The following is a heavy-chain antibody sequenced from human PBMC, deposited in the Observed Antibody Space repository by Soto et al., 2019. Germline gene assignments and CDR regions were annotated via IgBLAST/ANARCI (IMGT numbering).Heavy chain of an antibody. CDR2: LDDVDGS. D-gene: IGHD1-1*01. CDR1: GLTISGKKY. V-gene: IGHV3-53*01. CDR3: ATRHEREHAFDV. J-gene: IGHJ3*01. Sequence: DVQLVESGGGLIQPGESLRLSCAAFGLTISGKKYVAWVRQAPGKGLEWVSALDDVDGSFYVDSVTGRFTTSSDSSKTPVYLQMNDLRPDDTAVYYCATRHEREHAFDVWGQGTTVTISS.